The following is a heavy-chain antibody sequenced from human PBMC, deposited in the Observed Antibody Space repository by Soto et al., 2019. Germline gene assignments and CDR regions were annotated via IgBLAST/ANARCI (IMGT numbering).Heavy chain of an antibody. J-gene: IGHJ5*02. Sequence: KESGPTLVKPTQTLTLTCPFSGFSLSTSGVGVGWIRQPPGKALEWLALISWDDDKRYRPYLRSRLTITKDTSTNQVVLTMTHMDPVDTATYYCALRRDGSGYYYVAWGQGTLVTVSS. CDR2: ISWDDDK. CDR3: ALRRDGSGYYYVA. D-gene: IGHD3-22*01. CDR1: GFSLSTSGVG. V-gene: IGHV2-5*02.